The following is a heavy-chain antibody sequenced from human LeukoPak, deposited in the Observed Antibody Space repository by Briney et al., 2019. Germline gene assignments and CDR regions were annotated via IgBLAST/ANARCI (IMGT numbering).Heavy chain of an antibody. J-gene: IGHJ6*02. CDR3: AREKLGSYYGMDV. D-gene: IGHD5-18*01. Sequence: GGSLRLPCAASGFTFSSYWMSWVRQAPGKGLEWVANIKQDGSEKYYVDSVKGRFTISRDNAKNSLYLQMNSLRAEDTAVYYCAREKLGSYYGMDVWGQGTTVTVSS. CDR1: GFTFSSYW. CDR2: IKQDGSEK. V-gene: IGHV3-7*01.